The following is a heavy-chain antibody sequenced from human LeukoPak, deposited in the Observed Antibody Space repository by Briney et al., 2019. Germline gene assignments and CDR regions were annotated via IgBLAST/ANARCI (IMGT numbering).Heavy chain of an antibody. Sequence: GRSLRLSCAASGFTFDDYAMHWVRQAPGKGLEWVSGISWNSGSIGYADSVKGRFTISRDNAKNSLYLQMNSLRAEDTALYYCAKDRAAAGQYYFDYWGRGTLVTVSS. V-gene: IGHV3-9*01. CDR2: ISWNSGSI. CDR3: AKDRAAAGQYYFDY. J-gene: IGHJ4*02. D-gene: IGHD6-13*01. CDR1: GFTFDDYA.